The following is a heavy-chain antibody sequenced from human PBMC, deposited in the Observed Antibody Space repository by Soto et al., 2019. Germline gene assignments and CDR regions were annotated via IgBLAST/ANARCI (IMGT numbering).Heavy chain of an antibody. J-gene: IGHJ4*02. D-gene: IGHD3-3*01. V-gene: IGHV1-18*01. CDR3: SRTFDDFWSHRGYYFDY. Sequence: QVQLVQSGAEVKKPGASVKVSCKASGYTFTSYGISWVRQAPGQGLEWMGWISAYNGNTNYAQKLQGRVTMTPDTVTSTPYVEPRSLRADDTAVYYRSRTFDDFWSHRGYYFDYWGQGTLVTVSS. CDR1: GYTFTSYG. CDR2: ISAYNGNT.